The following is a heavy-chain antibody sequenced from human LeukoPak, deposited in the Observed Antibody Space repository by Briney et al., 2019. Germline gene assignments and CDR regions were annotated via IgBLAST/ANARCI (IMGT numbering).Heavy chain of an antibody. CDR3: ARGTNSSSWIYYYYYMDV. V-gene: IGHV4-39*07. Sequence: SETLSLTCTVSGGSISSNSYYWGWIRQPPGKGLEWIGSIYYSGSTYYKSSLKSRVTISVDTSKNQFSLKLSSVTAADTAVYYCARGTNSSSWIYYYYYMDVWGKGTTVTVSS. J-gene: IGHJ6*03. CDR1: GGSISSNSYY. CDR2: IYYSGST. D-gene: IGHD6-13*01.